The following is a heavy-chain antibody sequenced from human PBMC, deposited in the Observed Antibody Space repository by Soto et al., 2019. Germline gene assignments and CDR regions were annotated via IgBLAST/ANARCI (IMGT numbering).Heavy chain of an antibody. Sequence: QVHLVQSGAEVREPGASVRISCRTSGYSFGDYALHWVRQTPGRGLEWVGWINAGNGLRRYAEKVQGRVSLMIDTSTNTAYLEVRNLRSDDTAVYYCARAGQYYDASGYANWGQGTLVTVSS. V-gene: IGHV1-3*01. CDR1: GYSFGDYA. J-gene: IGHJ4*02. CDR3: ARAGQYYDASGYAN. CDR2: INAGNGLR. D-gene: IGHD3-22*01.